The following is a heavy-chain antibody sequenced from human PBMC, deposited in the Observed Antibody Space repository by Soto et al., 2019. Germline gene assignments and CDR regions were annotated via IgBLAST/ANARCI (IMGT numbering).Heavy chain of an antibody. J-gene: IGHJ5*02. V-gene: IGHV1-2*02. D-gene: IGHD2-15*01. Sequence: ASVKVSCKASGYTFTGYYMHWVRQAPGQGLEWMGWINPNSGGTNYAQEFQGRVTMTRDTSISTAYMELSRLRSDDTAVYYCAREKDGLWFDPWGQGTLVTVSS. CDR1: GYTFTGYY. CDR3: AREKDGLWFDP. CDR2: INPNSGGT.